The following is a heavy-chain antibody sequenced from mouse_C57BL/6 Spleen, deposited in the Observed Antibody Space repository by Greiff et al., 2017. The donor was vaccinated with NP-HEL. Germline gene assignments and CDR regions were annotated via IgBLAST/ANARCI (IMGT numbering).Heavy chain of an antibody. J-gene: IGHJ1*03. CDR1: GYTFTSYW. Sequence: QVQLQQPGAELVKPGASVKMSCKASGYTFTSYWITWVKQRPGPGLEWIGDIYPGSGSTNYNEKFKSKATLTVDTTYSTAYMQLSSLTSEDSAVYYCARRLTTVVATDWYFDVWGTGTTVTVSS. V-gene: IGHV1-55*01. CDR2: IYPGSGST. CDR3: ARRLTTVVATDWYFDV. D-gene: IGHD1-1*01.